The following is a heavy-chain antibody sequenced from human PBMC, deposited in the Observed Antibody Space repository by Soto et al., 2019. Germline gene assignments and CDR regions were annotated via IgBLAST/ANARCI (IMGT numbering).Heavy chain of an antibody. Sequence: ASVKVSCKASGYTFTSYYMHWVRQAPGQGLEWMGIINPSGGSTSYAQKFQGRATMTRDTSTSTVYMELSSLRSEDTAVYYCARGAAAGYYYYYGMDVWGQGTTVTVSS. D-gene: IGHD6-13*01. CDR3: ARGAAAGYYYYYGMDV. J-gene: IGHJ6*02. V-gene: IGHV1-46*01. CDR1: GYTFTSYY. CDR2: INPSGGST.